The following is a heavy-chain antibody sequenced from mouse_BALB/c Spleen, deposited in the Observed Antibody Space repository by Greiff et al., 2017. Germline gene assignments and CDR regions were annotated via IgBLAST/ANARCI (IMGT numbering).Heavy chain of an antibody. CDR2: ISYDGSN. V-gene: IGHV3-6*02. CDR3: ARDYYGVWFAY. CDR1: GYSITSGYY. D-gene: IGHD1-1*01. J-gene: IGHJ3*01. Sequence: VQLKESGPGLVKPSQSLSLTCSVTGYSITSGYYWNWIRQFPGNKLEWMGYISYDGSNNYNPSLKNRISITRDTSKNQFFLKLNSVTTEDTATYYCARDYYGVWFAYWGQGTLVTVSA.